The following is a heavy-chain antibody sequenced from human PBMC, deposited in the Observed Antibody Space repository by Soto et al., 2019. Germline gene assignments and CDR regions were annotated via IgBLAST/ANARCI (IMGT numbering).Heavy chain of an antibody. J-gene: IGHJ6*02. CDR1: GFTFSSYG. CDR3: AKSTEYSSSWEDYYYYGMDV. CDR2: ISYDGSNK. D-gene: IGHD6-13*01. V-gene: IGHV3-30*18. Sequence: GGSLILSCAASGFTFSSYGMHWVRQAPGKGLEWVAVISYDGSNKYYADSVKGRFTISRDNSKNTLYLQMNSLRAEDTAVYYCAKSTEYSSSWEDYYYYGMDVWGQGTTVTVSS.